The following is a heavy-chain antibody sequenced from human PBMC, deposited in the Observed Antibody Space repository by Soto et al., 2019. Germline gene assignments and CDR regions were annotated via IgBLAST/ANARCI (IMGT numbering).Heavy chain of an antibody. CDR3: ATGGAEGYYFDY. Sequence: GGSLRLSCAASGFTFSSYAMSWVRQAPGKGLEWVSAISSSGGSTYYADSVKGRFTISRDNSKNTLYLQMNSLRAEDTAVYYCATGGAEGYYFDYWGQGTLVTVSS. J-gene: IGHJ4*02. CDR1: GFTFSSYA. CDR2: ISSSGGST. D-gene: IGHD3-16*01. V-gene: IGHV3-23*01.